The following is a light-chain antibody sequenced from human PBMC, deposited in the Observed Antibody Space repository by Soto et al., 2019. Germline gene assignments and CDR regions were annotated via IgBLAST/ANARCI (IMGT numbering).Light chain of an antibody. J-gene: IGKJ1*01. Sequence: DIPMTQSPSTLSASVGDRVTITCRASQTINSWLAWYQQKPGKAPKLLIYDASSLESGVPSRFSGSRSGTEFTLTISSLQPDDFATYYCQQYNSYWTFGQGTRVEIK. CDR2: DAS. CDR3: QQYNSYWT. CDR1: QTINSW. V-gene: IGKV1-5*01.